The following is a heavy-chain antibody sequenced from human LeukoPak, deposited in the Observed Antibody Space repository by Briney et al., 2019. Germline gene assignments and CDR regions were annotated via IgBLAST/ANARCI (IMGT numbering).Heavy chain of an antibody. D-gene: IGHD4-17*01. CDR1: GGSISSGGYY. Sequence: SETLSLTCTVSGGSISSGGYYWSWIRQHPGKGLEGIGYLYYSGSTYYNPSLKSRVTISVDTSKNQFSLKLSSVTAADTAVYYCARAGVTTYYYRMDVWGQGTTVTVSS. V-gene: IGHV4-31*03. J-gene: IGHJ6*02. CDR2: LYYSGST. CDR3: ARAGVTTYYYRMDV.